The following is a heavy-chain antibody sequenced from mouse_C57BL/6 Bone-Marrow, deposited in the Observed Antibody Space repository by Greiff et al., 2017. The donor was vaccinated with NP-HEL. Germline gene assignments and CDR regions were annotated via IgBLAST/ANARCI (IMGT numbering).Heavy chain of an antibody. V-gene: IGHV5-16*01. D-gene: IGHD2-3*01. J-gene: IGHJ3*01. Sequence: EVQLVESEGGLVQPGSSMKLSCTASGFTFSDYYMAWVRQVPEKGLEWVANINYDGSSTYYLDSLKSRFIISRDNAKNILYLQMSSLKSEDTATYYCARADGYYGAWFAYWGQGTLVTVSA. CDR1: GFTFSDYY. CDR3: ARADGYYGAWFAY. CDR2: INYDGSST.